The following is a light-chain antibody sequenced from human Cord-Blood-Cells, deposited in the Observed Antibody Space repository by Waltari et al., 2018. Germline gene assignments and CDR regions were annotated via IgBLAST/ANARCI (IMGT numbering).Light chain of an antibody. CDR3: QSDDSSLRV. V-gene: IGLV1-40*01. CDR2: GNS. J-gene: IGLJ2*01. CDR1: SSNIGAGYD. Sequence: QSVLTQPPSVSGAPGQRVTIYCPGSSSNIGAGYDVHGYQHLPGTAPKLLISGNSNRPSGVPDRVSRSKSGTSASLASTGLQAEVEADYYCQSDDSSLRVFGGGTKLTVL.